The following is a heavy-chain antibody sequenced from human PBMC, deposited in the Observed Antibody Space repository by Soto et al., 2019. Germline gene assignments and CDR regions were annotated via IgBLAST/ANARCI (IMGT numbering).Heavy chain of an antibody. D-gene: IGHD3-10*01. Sequence: ASVKVSCKASGYTFTSYGISWVRQAPGQGLEWMGWISAYNGNTNYAQKLQGRVTMTTDTSTSTAYMELRSLRSDDTAVYYCARDRAPMVRGVIILNWFDPWGQGTLVTVSS. CDR2: ISAYNGNT. J-gene: IGHJ5*02. CDR3: ARDRAPMVRGVIILNWFDP. CDR1: GYTFTSYG. V-gene: IGHV1-18*01.